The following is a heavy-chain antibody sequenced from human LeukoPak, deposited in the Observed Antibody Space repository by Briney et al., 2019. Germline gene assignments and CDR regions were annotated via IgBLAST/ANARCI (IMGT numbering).Heavy chain of an antibody. CDR2: IIPMFGTT. J-gene: IGHJ4*02. D-gene: IGHD3-22*01. Sequence: GASVKASCKTSGDTFKKTVISWVRQAPGQGLEWVGGIIPMFGTTNYAQKFQGRVTITADKSTSTAYMELSTLRFEDTAMYYCARHYYDSSGYYQNIDYWGQGTLVTVSS. CDR1: GDTFKKTV. V-gene: IGHV1-69*06. CDR3: ARHYYDSSGYYQNIDY.